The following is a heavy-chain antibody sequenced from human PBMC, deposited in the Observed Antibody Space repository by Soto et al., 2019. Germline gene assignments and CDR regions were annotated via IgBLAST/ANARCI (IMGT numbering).Heavy chain of an antibody. CDR2: IKSKTDGGTT. D-gene: IGHD3-3*01. CDR1: GFTFSNAW. J-gene: IGHJ6*02. CDR3: TTRQFGVTTYGMDV. Sequence: GGSLRLSCAASGFTFSNAWMNWVRQAPGKGLEWVGRIKSKTDGGTTDYAAPVKGRFTISRDDSKNTLYLQMNSLKTEDTAVYYCTTRQFGVTTYGMDVWGQGTTVTVSS. V-gene: IGHV3-15*07.